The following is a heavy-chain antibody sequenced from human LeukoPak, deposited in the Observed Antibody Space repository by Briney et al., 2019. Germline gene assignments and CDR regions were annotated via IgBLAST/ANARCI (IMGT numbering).Heavy chain of an antibody. CDR1: GFTFSSYA. D-gene: IGHD6-13*01. CDR3: AEHASQYSSSCPAY. V-gene: IGHV3-23*01. J-gene: IGHJ4*02. CDR2: ISGSGGST. Sequence: PGGSLRLSCADSGFTFSSYAMSWVRQAPGKGLEWVSVISGSGGSTHYADSVKGRITISRDNSKNTLYLQMNSLRAEDTAVYYCAEHASQYSSSCPAYWGQGTLVTVSS.